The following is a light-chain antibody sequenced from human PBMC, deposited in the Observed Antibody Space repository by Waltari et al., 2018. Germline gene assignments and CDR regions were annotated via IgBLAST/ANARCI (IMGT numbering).Light chain of an antibody. CDR3: QQYGNPPRT. CDR1: QSINNDY. CDR2: GAS. Sequence: EVVLTQSPGTLSLSPGDRATIYCRAIQSINNDYLAWYQQKPGQAPRLVIHGASRRATGIPERFSGSGSGADFTLTISRLEPEDFAVYYCQQYGNPPRTFGQGTKVEIK. J-gene: IGKJ1*01. V-gene: IGKV3-20*01.